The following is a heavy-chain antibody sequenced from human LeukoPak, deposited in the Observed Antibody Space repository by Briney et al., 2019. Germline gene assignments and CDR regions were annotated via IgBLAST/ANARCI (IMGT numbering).Heavy chain of an antibody. CDR2: INPNSGGT. Sequence: GASVKVSCKASGYTFTGYYMHWVRQAPGQGLEWMGWINPNSGGTNYAQKFQGRVTMTRDTSISTAYMELSRLRSDDTAVYYCARSPWSQLWLCSEVNPFDYWGQGTLVSVSS. D-gene: IGHD5-18*01. J-gene: IGHJ4*02. CDR3: ARSPWSQLWLCSEVNPFDY. CDR1: GYTFTGYY. V-gene: IGHV1-2*02.